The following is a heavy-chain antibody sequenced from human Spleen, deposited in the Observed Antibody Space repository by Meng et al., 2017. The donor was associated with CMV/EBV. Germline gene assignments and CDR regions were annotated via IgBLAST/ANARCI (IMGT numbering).Heavy chain of an antibody. CDR2: TRFDGRFT. D-gene: IGHD3-3*01. V-gene: IGHV3-30*02. Sequence: FSDYGLHWVRQAQGKGLEWVAFTRFDGRFTYYPDSVKGRFTISRDNSRNTLSLQMNSLRPDDTALYYCAKEQTSSRRFLEGGPNFDLWGCGTLVTVSS. CDR3: AKEQTSSRRFLEGGPNFDL. J-gene: IGHJ2*01. CDR1: FSDYG.